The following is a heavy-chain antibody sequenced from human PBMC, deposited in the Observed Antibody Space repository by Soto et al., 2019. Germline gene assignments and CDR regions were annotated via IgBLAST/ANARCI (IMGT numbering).Heavy chain of an antibody. D-gene: IGHD6-13*01. Sequence: QVQLQQWGAGLLKPSETLSLTCAVYGGSFSGYYWSWIRQPPGKGLEWIGEINHSGSTNYNPSLKSRVTIPVDTSKNQFSLKLSSVTAADTAVYYCARGYSRSPGPWGQGTLVTVSS. J-gene: IGHJ5*02. CDR2: INHSGST. V-gene: IGHV4-34*01. CDR1: GGSFSGYY. CDR3: ARGYSRSPGP.